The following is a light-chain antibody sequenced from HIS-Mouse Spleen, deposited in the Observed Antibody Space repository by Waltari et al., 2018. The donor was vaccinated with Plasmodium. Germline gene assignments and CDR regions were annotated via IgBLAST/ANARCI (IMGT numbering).Light chain of an antibody. CDR1: KLGDKY. J-gene: IGLJ2*01. Sequence: SYELTQPPSVSVSPGQTASITCSGDKLGDKYACWYQQKPGHSPVLVIDQDSKRPSGVTERLSGSNAVNTATLTISGTQAMDEADYYCQAWDSSTVVFGGGTKLTVL. CDR2: QDS. V-gene: IGLV3-1*01. CDR3: QAWDSSTVV.